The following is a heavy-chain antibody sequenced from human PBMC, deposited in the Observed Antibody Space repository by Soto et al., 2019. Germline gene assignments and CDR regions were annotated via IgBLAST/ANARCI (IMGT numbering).Heavy chain of an antibody. CDR1: GFSLSTSGVG. V-gene: IGHV2-5*02. Sequence: QITLKESGPTLVKPTQTLTLTCTFSGFSLSTSGVGVGWIRQPPGKALEWLALIYWDDDKRYSPSLQSRRTTPKDTSKNQAVLTMANKDSLDAATYCCAHCVYHYVWGANRFAPWAQGPLVTVSS. J-gene: IGHJ5*02. CDR2: IYWDDDK. CDR3: AHCVYHYVWGANRFAP. D-gene: IGHD3-16*01.